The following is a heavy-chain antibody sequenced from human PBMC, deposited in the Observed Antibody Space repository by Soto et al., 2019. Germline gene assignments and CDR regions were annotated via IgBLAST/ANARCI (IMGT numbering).Heavy chain of an antibody. CDR1: GYTFTSYY. D-gene: IGHD6-19*01. J-gene: IGHJ5*02. CDR3: ARGGDIAVPGTFFGWLDP. CDR2: INPSRGST. V-gene: IGHV1-46*01. Sequence: ASVKVSCKASGYTFTSYYMHWVRQAPGQGLEWMGIINPSRGSTSYAQKFQGRVTMTRDTSTSTVYMELSSLRSEDTAVLYCARGGDIAVPGTFFGWLDPWGQGTLVTVYS.